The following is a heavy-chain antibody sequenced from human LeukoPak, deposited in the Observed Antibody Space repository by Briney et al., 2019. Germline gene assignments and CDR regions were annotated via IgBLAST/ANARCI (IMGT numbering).Heavy chain of an antibody. J-gene: IGHJ4*02. Sequence: PSETLSLTCAVSGYSISSGYYWGWIRQPPGKGLEWIGSIYHSGSTYYNPSLKSRVTISVDTSKNQFSLKLSSVTAADTAVYYCARHGTVTTKGNYFDYWGQGTLVTVSS. CDR2: IYHSGST. D-gene: IGHD4-17*01. CDR1: GYSISSGYY. CDR3: ARHGTVTTKGNYFDY. V-gene: IGHV4-38-2*01.